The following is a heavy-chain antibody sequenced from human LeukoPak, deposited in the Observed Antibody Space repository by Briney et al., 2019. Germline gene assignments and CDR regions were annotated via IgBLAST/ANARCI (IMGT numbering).Heavy chain of an antibody. J-gene: IGHJ4*02. Sequence: ASVKVSCTASGYTCTGYYMHWVRQAPGQGLEWMGWINPNSGGTNYAQKFQGRITMTRDTSISTAYMELSRLRSDDTAVYYCARAPAEAYYYDSSGYYPDYWGQGTLVTVSS. CDR2: INPNSGGT. CDR3: ARAPAEAYYYDSSGYYPDY. D-gene: IGHD3-22*01. V-gene: IGHV1-2*02. CDR1: GYTCTGYY.